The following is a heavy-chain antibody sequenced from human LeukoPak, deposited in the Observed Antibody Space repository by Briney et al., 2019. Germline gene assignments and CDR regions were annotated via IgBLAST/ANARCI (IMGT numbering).Heavy chain of an antibody. Sequence: QTGGSLRLSCAASGFTFSSYAMHWVRQAPGKGLKGGAVISYDGSNKYYADSVKGRFTISRDNSKNTLYLQMNSLRAEDTAVYYCARETAMVTPLFDYWGQGTPVTVSS. D-gene: IGHD5-18*01. CDR2: ISYDGSNK. CDR1: GFTFSSYA. V-gene: IGHV3-30-3*01. CDR3: ARETAMVTPLFDY. J-gene: IGHJ4*02.